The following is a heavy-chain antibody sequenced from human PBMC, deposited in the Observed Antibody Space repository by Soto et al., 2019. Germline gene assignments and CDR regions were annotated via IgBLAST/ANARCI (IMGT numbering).Heavy chain of an antibody. D-gene: IGHD6-6*01. J-gene: IGHJ3*02. Sequence: SETLSLTCTVSGGSISSYYWSWIRQPPGKGLEWIGYIYYSGSTNYNPSLKSRVTISVDTSKNQFSLKLSSVTAADTAVYYCSSSPHCFGAFDIWGQGTMVTVSS. CDR1: GGSISSYY. CDR2: IYYSGST. CDR3: SSSPHCFGAFDI. V-gene: IGHV4-59*01.